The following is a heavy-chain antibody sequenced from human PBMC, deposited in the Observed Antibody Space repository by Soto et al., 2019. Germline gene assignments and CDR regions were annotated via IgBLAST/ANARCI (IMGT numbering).Heavy chain of an antibody. J-gene: IGHJ5*02. CDR3: AGGNSSRWYWFDP. CDR2: IYYNGNT. V-gene: IGHV4-31*03. Sequence: QVQLQESGPGLVKPSQTLSLTCTVSGDSISSTNYYWSWIRRHPGKGLEWIGYIYYNGNTYYNPSLKSRVTISVDTSKNQFSLKLSSVTAADTAVYYCAGGNSSRWYWFDPWGQGTLVTVSS. CDR1: GDSISSTNYY. D-gene: IGHD6-13*01.